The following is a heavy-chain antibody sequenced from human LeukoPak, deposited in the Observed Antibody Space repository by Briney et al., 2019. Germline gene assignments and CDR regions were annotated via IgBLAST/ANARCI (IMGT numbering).Heavy chain of an antibody. CDR1: GFTFSSYA. V-gene: IGHV3-23*01. CDR2: ISGSGGST. D-gene: IGHD2-15*01. Sequence: PGGSLRLSCAASGFTFSSYAMSWVRQAPGKGLEWVSAISGSGGSTYYADSVKGRFTISRDNAKNSLYLQVNSLRAKDTAVYYCAREKGGWSDYWGQGTLVTVSP. CDR3: AREKGGWSDY. J-gene: IGHJ4*02.